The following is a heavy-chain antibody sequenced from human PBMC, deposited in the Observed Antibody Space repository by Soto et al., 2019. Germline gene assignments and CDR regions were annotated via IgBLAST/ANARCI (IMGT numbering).Heavy chain of an antibody. CDR1: GDRFASYY. CDR3: ARRQSCISNRCQIHYGVDV. J-gene: IGHJ6*02. D-gene: IGHD2-2*01. Sequence: GASVAVSSKASGDRFASYYRRWVQQAPGQGLEWMGIINPSGGDTNYAQKFQGRVTMTRDTSTSTFYMELRSLRSEDTAVYYCARRQSCISNRCQIHYGVDVRGQGTTVTVSS. CDR2: INPSGGDT. V-gene: IGHV1-46*01.